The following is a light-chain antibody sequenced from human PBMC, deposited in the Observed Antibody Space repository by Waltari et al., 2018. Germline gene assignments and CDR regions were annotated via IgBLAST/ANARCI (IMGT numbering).Light chain of an antibody. Sequence: SYELTQPPPVSVSPGQTVSITCSGDRLGDKFACWYQQKAGQSPILVIYQDLKRPSGIPERFSGSRSGNTATMTIRGTHVMDEADYYCQAWDATTGMLFGGGTQVTVL. CDR2: QDL. J-gene: IGLJ2*01. V-gene: IGLV3-1*01. CDR1: RLGDKF. CDR3: QAWDATTGML.